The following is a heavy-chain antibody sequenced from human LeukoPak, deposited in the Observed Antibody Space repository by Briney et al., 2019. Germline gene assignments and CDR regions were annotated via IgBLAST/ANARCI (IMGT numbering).Heavy chain of an antibody. J-gene: IGHJ4*02. CDR3: ARENDSSGYYFDY. CDR1: GFTFDDYG. Sequence: GGSLRLSCAVSGFTFDDYGMSWVRQAPGKGLEWVSGINWNGGSTGYADSVKGRFTISRDNAKNSLYLPMNSLSAEDMALYYCARENDSSGYYFDYWGQGTLVTVSS. D-gene: IGHD3-22*01. CDR2: INWNGGST. V-gene: IGHV3-20*04.